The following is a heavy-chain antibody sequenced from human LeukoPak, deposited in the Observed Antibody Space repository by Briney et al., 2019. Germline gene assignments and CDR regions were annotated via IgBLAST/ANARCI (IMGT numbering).Heavy chain of an antibody. CDR1: GYTFTYYY. Sequence: ASVKVSCKASGYTFTYYYLHWVRQAPGQGLGWMGWIKTKSGDTNYAQKFQGRVTMTRDTSISTAYMELSSLKSDDTAVYYCARDDKYYYYMDVWGKGTTVTVSS. CDR3: ARDDKYYYYMDV. J-gene: IGHJ6*03. CDR2: IKTKSGDT. V-gene: IGHV1-2*02.